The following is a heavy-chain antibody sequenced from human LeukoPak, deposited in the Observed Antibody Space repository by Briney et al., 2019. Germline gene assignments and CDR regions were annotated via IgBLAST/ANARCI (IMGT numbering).Heavy chain of an antibody. CDR3: AGDNEGEVDY. Sequence: SETLSLTCAVYGGSFSDYYWSWIRQPPGKGLEWIGYIYYSGSTNCNPSLKSRVTISVDTSKNQFSLRLSSVTAADTAVYYCAGDNEGEVDYWGQGTLVTVSS. CDR1: GGSFSDYY. CDR2: IYYSGST. D-gene: IGHD3-16*01. V-gene: IGHV4-59*01. J-gene: IGHJ4*02.